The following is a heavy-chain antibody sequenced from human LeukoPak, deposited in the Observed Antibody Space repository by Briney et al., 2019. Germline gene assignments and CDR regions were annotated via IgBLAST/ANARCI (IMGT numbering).Heavy chain of an antibody. Sequence: GRSLRLSCAASGFTFSSYGMHWVRQAPGKGLEWVAVISYDGSNKYYADSVKGRFTISRDNSKNTLYLQMNSPRAEDTAVYYCAKGAPYYYDSSGIDYWGQGTLVTVSS. CDR1: GFTFSSYG. V-gene: IGHV3-30*18. D-gene: IGHD3-22*01. J-gene: IGHJ4*02. CDR2: ISYDGSNK. CDR3: AKGAPYYYDSSGIDY.